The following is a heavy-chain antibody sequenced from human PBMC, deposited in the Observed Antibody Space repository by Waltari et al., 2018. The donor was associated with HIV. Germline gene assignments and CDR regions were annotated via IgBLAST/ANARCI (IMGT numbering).Heavy chain of an antibody. CDR2: IFYSGST. V-gene: IGHV4-59*02. Sequence: QVKLQESGPGLVKPSETLSLNCSVSGGHVSTYYWNGIRQPPGKGLEWIGGIFYSGSTSYSPSFRSRVTMSIDTSKDYFSLRLDSVTAADTALYYCARRPVIPSTIRNAFDVWSQGTMVTVSS. CDR1: GGHVSTYY. CDR3: ARRPVIPSTIRNAFDV. D-gene: IGHD2-2*01. J-gene: IGHJ3*01.